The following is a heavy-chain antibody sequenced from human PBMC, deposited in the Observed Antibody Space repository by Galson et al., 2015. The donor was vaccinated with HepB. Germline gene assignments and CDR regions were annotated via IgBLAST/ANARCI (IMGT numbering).Heavy chain of an antibody. CDR2: IVVGSGNT. J-gene: IGHJ4*02. V-gene: IGHV1-58*01. D-gene: IGHD3-10*01. CDR3: AAGGVINPARGDY. Sequence: SVKVSCKASGFTFTSSAVQWVRQARGQRLEWIGWIVVGSGNTNYAQKFQERVTITRDMSTSTAYMELSSLRSEDTAVYYCAAGGVINPARGDYWGQGTLVTVSS. CDR1: GFTFTSSA.